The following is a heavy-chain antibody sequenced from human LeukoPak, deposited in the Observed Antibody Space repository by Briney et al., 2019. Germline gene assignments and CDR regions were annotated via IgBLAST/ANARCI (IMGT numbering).Heavy chain of an antibody. V-gene: IGHV1-2*02. CDR1: GYTFTDYN. D-gene: IGHD3-3*01. Sequence: GASVKVSCKASGYTFTDYNIHWVRQAPGQGLEWMGWMDPKSGATNYAQKFQGKITMTTDTSISTAYMDLSSLRSDDMAVYYCARARFSGDYGMDVWGKGTTVTISS. J-gene: IGHJ6*04. CDR3: ARARFSGDYGMDV. CDR2: MDPKSGAT.